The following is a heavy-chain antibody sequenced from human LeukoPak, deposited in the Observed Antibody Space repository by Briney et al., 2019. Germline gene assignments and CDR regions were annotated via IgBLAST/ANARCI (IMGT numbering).Heavy chain of an antibody. CDR1: GFTFSSYS. D-gene: IGHD3-22*01. Sequence: GGSLRLSCAASGFTFSSYSMNWVRQAPGKGLEWVSSISSSSSYIYYADSVKGRFTISRDNSKNTLYLQMNSLRAEDTAVYYCARDGYYDSITLDYWGQGTLVTVSS. CDR3: ARDGYYDSITLDY. CDR2: ISSSSSYI. V-gene: IGHV3-21*01. J-gene: IGHJ4*02.